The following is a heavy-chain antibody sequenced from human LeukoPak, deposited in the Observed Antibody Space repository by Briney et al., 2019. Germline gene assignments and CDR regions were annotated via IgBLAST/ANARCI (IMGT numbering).Heavy chain of an antibody. Sequence: SVKVSCKTSGGTFNSYAISWVRQAPGQGLEWMGGITAIFRTTNYAQKFQGRVTITADESMSTIYMELSSLRSGDTAVYYCARHSGYHSTMYLDYWGQGALVTVSS. V-gene: IGHV1-69*13. J-gene: IGHJ4*02. CDR1: GGTFNSYA. CDR3: ARHSGYHSTMYLDY. CDR2: ITAIFRTT. D-gene: IGHD3-22*01.